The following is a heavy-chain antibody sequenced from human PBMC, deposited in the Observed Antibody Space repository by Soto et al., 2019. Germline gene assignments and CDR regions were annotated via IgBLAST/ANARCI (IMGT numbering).Heavy chain of an antibody. CDR1: GYTFTSYR. Sequence: ASVKVSCKASGYTFTSYRISWVRQAPGQGLEWMEWISAYNGNTNYAQKLQGKVTMTTDTSTSTAYMELRSLRSDDTVVYYCARVVLRYFDWLFRPFDYWGQGALVSLSS. J-gene: IGHJ4*02. CDR2: ISAYNGNT. V-gene: IGHV1-18*01. D-gene: IGHD3-9*01. CDR3: ARVVLRYFDWLFRPFDY.